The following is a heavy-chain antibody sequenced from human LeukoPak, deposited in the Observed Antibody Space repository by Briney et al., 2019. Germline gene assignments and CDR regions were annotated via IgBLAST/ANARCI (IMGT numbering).Heavy chain of an antibody. V-gene: IGHV3-30*02. J-gene: IGHJ4*02. CDR2: IRYDGSNK. D-gene: IGHD6-19*01. CDR1: GFTFSSYG. Sequence: GGSLRLSCAASGFTFSSYGMHWVRQAPGKGLEWVAFIRYDGSNKYYADSVKGRFTISRDNSKNTLYLQMNSLRAEDTAVYYCATPLMTQAGNYYFDYWGQGTLVTVSS. CDR3: ATPLMTQAGNYYFDY.